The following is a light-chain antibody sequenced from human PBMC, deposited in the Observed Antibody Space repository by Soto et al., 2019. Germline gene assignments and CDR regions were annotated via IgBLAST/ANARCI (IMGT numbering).Light chain of an antibody. J-gene: IGKJ1*01. CDR1: QTIRYS. CDR2: DAS. CDR3: LQTCGSGTGT. Sequence: DIQMTQSPSSLSASVGDRVTISFRASQTIRYSLNWYQQKPGKAPKVLISDASTLQSGVPPRFSGSGSGTDFALTISSLQLEYFGSSYCLQTCGSGTGTFRQGSRVESK. V-gene: IGKV1-39*01.